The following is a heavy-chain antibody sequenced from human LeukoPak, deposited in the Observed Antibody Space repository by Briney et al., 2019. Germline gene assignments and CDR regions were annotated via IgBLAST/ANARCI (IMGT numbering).Heavy chain of an antibody. CDR3: ARNREYYFDY. CDR2: INHSGST. CDR1: GFTFGDYT. V-gene: IGHV4-34*01. J-gene: IGHJ4*02. D-gene: IGHD2/OR15-2a*01. Sequence: GSLRLSCAASGFTFGDYTMNWVRQAPGKGLEWIGEINHSGSTNYNPSLKSRVTISVDTSKNQFSLKLSSVTAADTAVYYCARNREYYFDYWGQGALVTVSS.